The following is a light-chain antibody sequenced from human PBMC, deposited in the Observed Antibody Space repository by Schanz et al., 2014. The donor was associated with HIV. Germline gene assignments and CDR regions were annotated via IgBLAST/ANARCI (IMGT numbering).Light chain of an antibody. J-gene: IGKJ2*01. Sequence: DIQMTQSPSTLSASVGDRVTMTCRASQSVSNWLAWYQQKPGNAPKLLIYAASRLQSGVPSRFNGSGSGTDFTLTISSVQPDDFATYYCQQSYSTFPYTFGQGTKLEIK. V-gene: IGKV1-39*01. CDR3: QQSYSTFPYT. CDR1: QSVSNW. CDR2: AAS.